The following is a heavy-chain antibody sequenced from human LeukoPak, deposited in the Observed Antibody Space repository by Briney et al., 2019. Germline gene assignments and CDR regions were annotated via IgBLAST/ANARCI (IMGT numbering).Heavy chain of an antibody. CDR1: GDPISNYY. J-gene: IGHJ4*02. CDR3: ARYDFNKFFDY. Sequence: PSETLSLTCTVSGDPISNYYWSWIRQPPGKGLEWIGYNYYSGSTNYNPSLKSRVTMSVDTSNNQFSLKLSSVTAADTAVYYCARYDFNKFFDYWGQGTLVTVSS. D-gene: IGHD3-3*01. V-gene: IGHV4-59*01. CDR2: NYYSGST.